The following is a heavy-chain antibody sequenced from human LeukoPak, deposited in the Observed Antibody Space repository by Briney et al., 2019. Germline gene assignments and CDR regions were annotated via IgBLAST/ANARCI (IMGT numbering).Heavy chain of an antibody. V-gene: IGHV1-24*01. CDR1: GYTLTELS. Sequence: ASVKVSCKVSGYTLTELSMHWVRQAPGKGLEWMGGFDPEDGETIYAQKFQGRVTMTEDTSTDTAYMELSSLRSEDTAVYYCATGHYGYYDSSGYYSPLYWGQGTLVTVS. D-gene: IGHD3-22*01. CDR2: FDPEDGET. CDR3: ATGHYGYYDSSGYYSPLY. J-gene: IGHJ4*02.